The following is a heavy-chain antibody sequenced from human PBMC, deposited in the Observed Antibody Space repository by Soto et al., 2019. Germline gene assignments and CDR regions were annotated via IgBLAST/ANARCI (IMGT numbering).Heavy chain of an antibody. CDR1: GDPEPKYA. J-gene: IGHJ4*02. D-gene: IGHD6-19*01. Sequence: QVQLWQSEGEVKRPGASVKVPCRAPGDPEPKYAIAWGGRAPGQGLEWLGWISFYNGHTNYALKFQDRITFTTDTSTSTASMELRSLTSDDTAVYYCASATSIAVAGKETWGQGTLVTVSS. CDR2: ISFYNGHT. V-gene: IGHV1-18*01. CDR3: ASATSIAVAGKET.